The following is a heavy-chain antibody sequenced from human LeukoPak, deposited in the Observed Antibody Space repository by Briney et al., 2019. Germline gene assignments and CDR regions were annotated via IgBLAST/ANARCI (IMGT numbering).Heavy chain of an antibody. CDR3: ARVISNYGDAFDI. V-gene: IGHV3-66*01. Sequence: GGSLRLSCAASGFTVSSNYMSWVRQAPGKGLEWVSVIYSGGSTYYADSVKGRFTISRDNSKNTLYLQMNSLRAEDTAVYYCARVISNYGDAFDIWGQGTMVTVSS. CDR2: IYSGGST. J-gene: IGHJ3*02. D-gene: IGHD4-11*01. CDR1: GFTVSSNY.